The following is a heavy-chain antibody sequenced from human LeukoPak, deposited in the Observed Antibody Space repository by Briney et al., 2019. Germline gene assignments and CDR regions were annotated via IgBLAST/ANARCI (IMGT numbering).Heavy chain of an antibody. V-gene: IGHV4-34*01. CDR1: GGSFSGFY. CDR2: INHSGST. CDR3: ASFRWLQFVY. Sequence: PSETLSLTCAVYGGSFSGFYWTWIRQPPGKGLEWIGEINHSGSTNYNPSLKSRVTISVDTSKNQFSLKLSSVTAADTAVYYCASFRWLQFVYWGQGTLVTVSS. D-gene: IGHD5-24*01. J-gene: IGHJ4*02.